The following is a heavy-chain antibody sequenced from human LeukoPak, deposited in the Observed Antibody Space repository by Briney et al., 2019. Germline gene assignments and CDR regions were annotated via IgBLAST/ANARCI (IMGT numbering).Heavy chain of an antibody. CDR1: GGSISSYY. D-gene: IGHD6-6*01. CDR3: ARGVGAARSPFDY. V-gene: IGHV4-59*01. CDR2: IYYSGST. J-gene: IGHJ4*02. Sequence: KASETLSLTCTVSGGSISSYYWSWIRQPPGKGLEWIGYIYYSGSTNYNPSLKSRVTISVDTSKNQFSLKLSSVTAADTAVYYCARGVGAARSPFDYWGQGTLVTVSS.